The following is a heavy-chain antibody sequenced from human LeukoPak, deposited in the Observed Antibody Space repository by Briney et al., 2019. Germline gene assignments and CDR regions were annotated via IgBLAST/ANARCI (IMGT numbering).Heavy chain of an antibody. CDR2: IYHSGST. V-gene: IGHV4-30-2*01. CDR3: ARDEIAVAGKGTFDI. D-gene: IGHD6-19*01. J-gene: IGHJ3*02. CDR1: GGSISSGGYY. Sequence: SQTLSLTCTVSGGSISSGGYYWSWIRQPPGKGLEWIGYIYHSGSTYHNPSLKSRVTISVDRSKNQFSLKLSSVTAADTAVYYCARDEIAVAGKGTFDIWAKGQWSPSLQ.